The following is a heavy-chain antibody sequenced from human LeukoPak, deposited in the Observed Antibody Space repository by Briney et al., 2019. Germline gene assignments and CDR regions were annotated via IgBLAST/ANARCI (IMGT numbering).Heavy chain of an antibody. CDR1: GGSISSGGYY. V-gene: IGHV4-31*03. J-gene: IGHJ4*02. CDR3: ARVHMTTVMVGIDY. CDR2: IYYSGST. Sequence: PSQTLSLTCTVSGGSISSGGYYWSWIRQHPGKGLEWIGYIYYSGSTYYNPSLKSRVTISVDTSKNQFSLKLSSVTAADTAVYYCARVHMTTVMVGIDYWGQGTLVTVSS. D-gene: IGHD4-17*01.